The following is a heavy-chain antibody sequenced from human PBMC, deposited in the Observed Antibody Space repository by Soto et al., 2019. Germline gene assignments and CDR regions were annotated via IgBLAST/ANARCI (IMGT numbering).Heavy chain of an antibody. V-gene: IGHV3-23*01. CDR1: GFTFSSYA. J-gene: IGHJ5*02. CDR2: ISGSGGST. CDR3: AKDGERYCSSTSCYPPFNWFDP. Sequence: GGSLRLSCAASGFTFSSYAMSWVRQAPGKGLEWVSAISGSGGSTYYADSVKGRFTISRDNSKNTLYLQMNSLRAEDTAVYYCAKDGERYCSSTSCYPPFNWFDPWGQGTLVTV. D-gene: IGHD2-2*01.